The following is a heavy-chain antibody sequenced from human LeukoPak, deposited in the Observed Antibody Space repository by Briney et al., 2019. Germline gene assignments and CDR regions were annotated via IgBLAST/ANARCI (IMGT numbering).Heavy chain of an antibody. Sequence: ASVKVSCKASGYTFTGYYMHWVRQAPGQGLEWMGWINPNSGGTNYAQKFQGRVTMTRDTSISTAYMELSRLRSDDTAVYYCARQYYDFWSAMGAFDIWGQGTMVTVSS. V-gene: IGHV1-2*02. CDR1: GYTFTGYY. J-gene: IGHJ3*02. CDR2: INPNSGGT. D-gene: IGHD3-3*01. CDR3: ARQYYDFWSAMGAFDI.